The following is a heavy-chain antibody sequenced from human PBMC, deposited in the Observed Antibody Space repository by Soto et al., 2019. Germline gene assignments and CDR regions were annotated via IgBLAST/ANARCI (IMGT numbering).Heavy chain of an antibody. V-gene: IGHV4-39*01. J-gene: IGHJ6*03. CDR2: IYYSGST. CDR1: GGSISSSSYY. CDR3: ARGRRVAATPHYYYYYMDV. Sequence: PSETLSLTCTVSGGSISSSSYYWGWIRQPPGKGLEWIGSIYYSGSTDYNPSLKSRVTISVDTSKNQFSLKLSSVTAADTAVYYCARGRRVAATPHYYYYYMDVWGKGTTVTVSS. D-gene: IGHD2-15*01.